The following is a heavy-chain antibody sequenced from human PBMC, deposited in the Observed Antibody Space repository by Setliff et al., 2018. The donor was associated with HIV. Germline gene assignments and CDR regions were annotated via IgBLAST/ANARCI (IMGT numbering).Heavy chain of an antibody. D-gene: IGHD2-2*01. CDR1: GGSFSGYY. CDR2: INPGGTT. J-gene: IGHJ3*02. Sequence: KSSETLSLTCAVYGGSFSGYYWNWIRQPPGEGLEWIGEINPGGTTNYYPSLQSRVTISVDTSKNQFSLKLTSVTAADTAVYFCARSSRGEGAAFDIWGQGTKVTVSS. V-gene: IGHV4-34*01. CDR3: ARSSRGEGAAFDI.